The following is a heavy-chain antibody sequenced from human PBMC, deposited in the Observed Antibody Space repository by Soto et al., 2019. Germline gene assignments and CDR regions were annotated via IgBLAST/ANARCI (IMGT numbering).Heavy chain of an antibody. V-gene: IGHV1-69*13. CDR2: IIPMFGTP. D-gene: IGHD1-26*01. CDR1: GGAFTDYI. J-gene: IGHJ4*02. Sequence: SVKVSCKACGGAFTDYIFDGVRQAPGQGLEWMGGIIPMFGTPKYAQKFQHRVTISADVSTGTAYMELTRLRFDDTAVYYCAGGRDQPPVGLYFESWGEGTRVTSPQ. CDR3: AGGRDQPPVGLYFES.